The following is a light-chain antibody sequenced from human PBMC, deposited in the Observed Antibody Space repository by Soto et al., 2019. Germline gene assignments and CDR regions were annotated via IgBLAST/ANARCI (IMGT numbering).Light chain of an antibody. CDR3: QQYNSYWT. V-gene: IGKV1-5*03. CDR2: KAS. Sequence: PSTLSASVGDRVTITCRASQSINSWLAWYQQKPGRAPKLLIYKASILESGVPSRFSGNASGTEFALTISSLQPDDFAIYYCQQYNSYWTFGQGTKVDIK. J-gene: IGKJ1*01. CDR1: QSINSW.